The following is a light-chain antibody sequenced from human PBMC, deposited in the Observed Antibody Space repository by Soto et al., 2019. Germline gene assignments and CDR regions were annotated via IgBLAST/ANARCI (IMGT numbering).Light chain of an antibody. CDR3: QSYDSSLGVV. CDR2: GNS. V-gene: IGLV1-40*01. CDR1: SSNIGAGYD. J-gene: IGLJ2*01. Sequence: QSVLTHPPSVSGAPGQRVTISCTGSSSNIGAGYDVHWYQQLPGTAPKLLIYGNSNRPSGVPDRFSGSKSGTSASLAITGLQAEDEADYYCQSYDSSLGVVFGGGTKLTV.